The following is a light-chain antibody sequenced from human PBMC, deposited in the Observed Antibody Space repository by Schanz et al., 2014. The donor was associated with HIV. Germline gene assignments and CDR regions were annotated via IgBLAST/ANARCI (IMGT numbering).Light chain of an antibody. J-gene: IGLJ3*02. V-gene: IGLV2-8*01. Sequence: LTQPHSVSESPGKTATISCTRSSGNIADSCVQWYQQHPGRAPKVMIYEVSKRPSGVPDRFSGSRSGNTASLTISGLQAEDEADYYCGSFTTRNIWVFGGGTKLTVL. CDR1: SGNIADSC. CDR2: EVS. CDR3: GSFTTRNIWV.